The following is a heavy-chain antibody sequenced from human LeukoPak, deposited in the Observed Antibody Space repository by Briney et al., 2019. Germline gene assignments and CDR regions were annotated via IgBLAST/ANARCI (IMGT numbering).Heavy chain of an antibody. J-gene: IGHJ5*02. V-gene: IGHV1-69*05. CDR2: IIPIFGTA. D-gene: IGHD6-13*01. CDR3: AREYSSPS. Sequence: ASVKVSCKASGYTFTGYYMHWVRQAPGQGLEWMGGIIPIFGTASYAQKFQGRVTITTDESTSTAYMELSSLRSEDTAVYYCAREYSSPSWGQGTLVTVSS. CDR1: GYTFTGYY.